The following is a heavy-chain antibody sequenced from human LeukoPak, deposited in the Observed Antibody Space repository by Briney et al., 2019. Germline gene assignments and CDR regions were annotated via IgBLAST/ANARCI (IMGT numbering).Heavy chain of an antibody. D-gene: IGHD6-13*01. Sequence: GGSLRLSCAASGFTFSSYWMSWVRQAPGKGLEWVANIRQDGIEKYYVDSVKGRFTISRDNAKKSLYLQMNSLRVEDTAVYYCARDKMQQSTEGSNFDHWGQGTLVTVSS. CDR2: IRQDGIEK. CDR3: ARDKMQQSTEGSNFDH. V-gene: IGHV3-7*01. J-gene: IGHJ4*02. CDR1: GFTFSSYW.